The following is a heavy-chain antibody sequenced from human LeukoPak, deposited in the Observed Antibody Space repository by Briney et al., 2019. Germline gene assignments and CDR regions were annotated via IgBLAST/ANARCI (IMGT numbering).Heavy chain of an antibody. V-gene: IGHV3-23*01. CDR2: ISGSGGST. Sequence: GGSLRLSFAASGFTFGSYAMSWVRQAPGKGLEWVSAISGSGGSTYYADSVKGRFTISRDNSKNTLYLQMNSLRAEDTAVYYCAKDPGTYYDFWSGWYYFDYWGQGTLVTVSS. CDR1: GFTFGSYA. J-gene: IGHJ4*02. CDR3: AKDPGTYYDFWSGWYYFDY. D-gene: IGHD3-3*01.